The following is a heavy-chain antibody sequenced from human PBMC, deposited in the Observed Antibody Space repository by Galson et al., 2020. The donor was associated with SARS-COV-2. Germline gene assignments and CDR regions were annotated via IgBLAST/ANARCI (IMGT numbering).Heavy chain of an antibody. J-gene: IGHJ5*02. V-gene: IGHV3-30*01. CDR1: GFTFSSYA. D-gene: IGHD1-26*01. CDR2: ISYDGSNK. CDR3: ARPYSGSYYGWFDP. Sequence: GGSLRLSCAASGFTFSSYAMHWVRQAPGKGLEWVAVISYDGSNKYYADSVKGRFTISRDNSKNTLYLQMNSLRAEDTAVYYCARPYSGSYYGWFDPWGQGTLVTVSS.